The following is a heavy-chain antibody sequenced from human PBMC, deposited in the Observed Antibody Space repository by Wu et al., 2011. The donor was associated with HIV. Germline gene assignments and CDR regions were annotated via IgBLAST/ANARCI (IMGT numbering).Heavy chain of an antibody. J-gene: IGHJ3*01. CDR1: GYTFINYY. V-gene: IGHV1-46*01. CDR2: INPSGGRT. Sequence: QVQLVQSGAEVKKPGASVKVSCKASGYTFINYYMHWVRQAPGQGLEWMGIINPSGGRTSYAQKFQGRVTMTRDTSTSTVYMELSSLESEDTAVYYCATDSGSHSAMITQDPLTVWGQGTLVTVSS. CDR3: ATDSGSHSAMITQDPLTV. D-gene: IGHD5-18*01.